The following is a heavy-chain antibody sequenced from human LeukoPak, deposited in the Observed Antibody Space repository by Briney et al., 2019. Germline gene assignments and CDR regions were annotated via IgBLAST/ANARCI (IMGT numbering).Heavy chain of an antibody. CDR3: ARDYNWNLDY. CDR2: ISSSGSTI. J-gene: IGHJ4*02. Sequence: PGGSLRLSCAASGFLLSNHWMTWVRQAPGKGLEWVSYISSSGSTIYYADSVKGRFTISRDNAKNSLYLQMNSLRAEDTAVYYCARDYNWNLDYWGQGTLVTVSS. D-gene: IGHD1-20*01. CDR1: GFLLSNHW. V-gene: IGHV3-11*01.